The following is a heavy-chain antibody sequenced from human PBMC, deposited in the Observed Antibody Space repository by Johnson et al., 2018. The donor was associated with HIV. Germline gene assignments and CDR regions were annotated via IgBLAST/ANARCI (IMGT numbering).Heavy chain of an antibody. CDR2: ISWNSGSI. CDR3: ARGTDAFDI. CDR1: GFTFDVYA. Sequence: VQLLESGGGLVQPGRSLRLSCAASGFTFDVYAIHWVRQAPGKGLEWVSGISWNSGSIGYADSVKGRFTISRDNAKNSLYLQMNSLRAEDTAVYYCARGTDAFDIWCQGTMVTVSS. V-gene: IGHV3-9*01. J-gene: IGHJ3*02.